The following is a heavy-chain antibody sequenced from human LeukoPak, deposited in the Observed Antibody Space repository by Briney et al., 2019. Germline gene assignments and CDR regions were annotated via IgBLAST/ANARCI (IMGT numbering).Heavy chain of an antibody. CDR3: AKTPRYYFDY. J-gene: IGHJ4*02. CDR2: IRYDGSNK. CDR1: GFTFSSYG. V-gene: IGHV3-30*02. Sequence: PGGSLRLSCAASGFTFSSYGMHWVRQAPGKGLEWVAFIRYDGSNKYYADSVKGRFTISRDNSKNTLYLQMNSLRAEDTAVYYCAKTPRYYFDYWGQGTLVTVSS.